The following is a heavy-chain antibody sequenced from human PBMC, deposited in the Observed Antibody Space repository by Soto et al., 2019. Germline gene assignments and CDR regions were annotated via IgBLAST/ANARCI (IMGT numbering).Heavy chain of an antibody. D-gene: IGHD3-3*02. Sequence: SETLSLTCAVYGGSFSGYYWSWIRQPPGKGLEWIGSIKHSGNTNDNPSLKSRVTISVDTSKDQFSLKLSSVTAADTAVYYCASPKIAFYNWFDPWGQGTLVTVS. V-gene: IGHV4-34*01. CDR3: ASPKIAFYNWFDP. CDR2: IKHSGNT. CDR1: GGSFSGYY. J-gene: IGHJ5*02.